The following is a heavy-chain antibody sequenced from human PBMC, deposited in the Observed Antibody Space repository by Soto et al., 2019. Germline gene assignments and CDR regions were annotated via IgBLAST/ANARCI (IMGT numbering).Heavy chain of an antibody. V-gene: IGHV1-18*01. CDR1: GYRFTSYG. CDR2: ISPYNGRT. CDR3: GRCRTDNYYYYGMDV. D-gene: IGHD1-1*01. Sequence: ASVKVSCKASGYRFTSYGIAWVRQVPGQGPEWMGWISPYNGRTNYAQNVQGRVVMTTDISTNIVYLELRSLRSDDTAMYYCGRCRTDNYYYYGMDVWGQGTTVTISS. J-gene: IGHJ6*02.